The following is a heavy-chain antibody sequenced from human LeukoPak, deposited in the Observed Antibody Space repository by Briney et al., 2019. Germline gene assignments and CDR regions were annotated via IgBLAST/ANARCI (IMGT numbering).Heavy chain of an antibody. J-gene: IGHJ3*02. CDR1: GGSISSYY. V-gene: IGHV4-59*08. Sequence: PSETLSLTCTVSGGSISSYYWSWIRQPPGKGLEWIGYIYYSGSTNYNPSLKSRVTISVDTSKNQFSLKLSSVTAADTAVYYCAGLLDYGDYGDAFDIWGQGTVVPVSS. CDR2: IYYSGST. CDR3: AGLLDYGDYGDAFDI. D-gene: IGHD4-17*01.